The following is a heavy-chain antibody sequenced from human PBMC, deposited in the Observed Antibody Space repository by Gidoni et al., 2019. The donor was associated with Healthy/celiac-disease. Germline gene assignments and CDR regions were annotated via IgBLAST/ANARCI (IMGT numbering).Heavy chain of an antibody. CDR1: GYTFTGYY. CDR2: INPNSGGT. V-gene: IGHV1-2*04. J-gene: IGHJ4*02. Sequence: QVQLVQSGAAVKKPGASVKVSCKASGYTFTGYYMHWVRQAPGQGLEWMGWINPNSGGTNYAQKFQGWVTMTRDTSISTAYMELSRLRSDDTAVYYCAREWRDCSSTSCQFDYWGQGTLVTVSS. D-gene: IGHD2-2*01. CDR3: AREWRDCSSTSCQFDY.